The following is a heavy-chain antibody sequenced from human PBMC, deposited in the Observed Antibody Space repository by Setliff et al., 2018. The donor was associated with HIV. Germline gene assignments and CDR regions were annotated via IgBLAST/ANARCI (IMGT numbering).Heavy chain of an antibody. CDR3: ARSPAAEGY. Sequence: PSETLSLTCTVSGGSISSSSYYWGWVRQPPGKGLEWIGNIFYSGHTYYNPSLRSRVTISVDTSKNQFSLNLRSVTAADTAVYYCARSPAAEGYWGQGTLVTVSS. CDR1: GGSISSSSYY. J-gene: IGHJ4*02. V-gene: IGHV4-39*01. CDR2: IFYSGHT. D-gene: IGHD6-13*01.